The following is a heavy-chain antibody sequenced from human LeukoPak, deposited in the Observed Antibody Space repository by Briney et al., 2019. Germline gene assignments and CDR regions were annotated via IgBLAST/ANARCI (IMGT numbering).Heavy chain of an antibody. Sequence: GTSLTLSCEASGFTFSHFGMHWFRQAPRKGLEWVACIWSADTNEYYHEAVQRRFTISRDNFKNTVSLQMHSLRAEDTAVYYCVKDAQRGFDYSNPCEQGGQGPGVTVSS. CDR1: GFTFSHFG. J-gene: IGHJ4*02. CDR2: IWSADTNE. CDR3: VKDAQRGFDYSNPCEQ. V-gene: IGHV3-33*06. D-gene: IGHD4-11*01.